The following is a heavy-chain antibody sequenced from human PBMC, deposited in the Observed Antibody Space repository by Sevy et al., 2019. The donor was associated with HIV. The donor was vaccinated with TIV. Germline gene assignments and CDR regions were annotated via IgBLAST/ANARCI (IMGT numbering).Heavy chain of an antibody. CDR3: ARVGFNRNDVDY. CDR1: GGSMNLYY. D-gene: IGHD1-20*01. V-gene: IGHV4-59*01. CDR2: IYYSGST. Sequence: SETLSLTCSVSGGSMNLYYWSCIRQPPGKGLEWIGFIYYSGSTNYNPSLKSRVTISVDTSENQFSLKLSSVTAADTAVYYWARVGFNRNDVDYWGQGTLVTVSS. J-gene: IGHJ4*02.